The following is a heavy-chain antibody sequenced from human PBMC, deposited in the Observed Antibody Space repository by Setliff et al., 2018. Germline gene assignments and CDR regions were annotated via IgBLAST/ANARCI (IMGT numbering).Heavy chain of an antibody. Sequence: ASVKVSCKASGYTFTSHYMHWVRQAPGLGLEWMGTINPSSGRTSYAQKFQGRVTMTRDTSTSTVYMDMSSLRSEDTAVYYCARDVFPYHYEGSFDIWGQVTMVTVSS. J-gene: IGHJ3*02. CDR2: INPSSGRT. D-gene: IGHD3-22*01. CDR3: ARDVFPYHYEGSFDI. CDR1: GYTFTSHY. V-gene: IGHV1-46*01.